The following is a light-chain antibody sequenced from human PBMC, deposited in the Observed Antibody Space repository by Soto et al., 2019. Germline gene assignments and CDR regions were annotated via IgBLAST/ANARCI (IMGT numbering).Light chain of an antibody. J-gene: IGLJ2*01. CDR2: YDS. V-gene: IGLV3-21*02. CDR3: QVWDSSNDHVV. Sequence: SYELTQPPSVSVAPGQTARITCGGNNIVTKSVHWYQQKPGQAPMMVVYYDSFRPSGIPERFSGSKSGNTATLTISRVEAGDEADYYCQVWDSSNDHVVFGGGTKLTVL. CDR1: NIVTKS.